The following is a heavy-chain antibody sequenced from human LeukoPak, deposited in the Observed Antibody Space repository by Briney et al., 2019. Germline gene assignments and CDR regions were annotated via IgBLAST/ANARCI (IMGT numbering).Heavy chain of an antibody. D-gene: IGHD1-14*01. V-gene: IGHV4-59*01. CDR1: GGSIGSYY. Sequence: PSETLSLTCTVSGGSIGSYYWSWIRQPPGKGLEWIGYIYYSGSTNYSPSLKSRVTISVDTSKNQFSLKLSSVTAADTAVYYCARGYNWFDPWGQGTLVAVSS. CDR2: IYYSGST. J-gene: IGHJ5*02. CDR3: ARGYNWFDP.